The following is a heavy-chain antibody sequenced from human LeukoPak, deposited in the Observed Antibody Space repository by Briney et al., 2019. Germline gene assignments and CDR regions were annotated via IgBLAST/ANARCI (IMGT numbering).Heavy chain of an antibody. J-gene: IGHJ3*02. CDR1: GYSFTSYW. V-gene: IGHV5-51*01. CDR2: IYPGDSDT. CDR3: ATALYYYDSSGYYLDAFDI. Sequence: GESLKISCKGSGYSFTSYWIGWVRQMPGKGLEWMGIIYPGDSDTRYSPSFQGQVTISADKSISTAYLQWSSLKASDTAMYYCATALYYYDSSGYYLDAFDIWGQGTMVTVFS. D-gene: IGHD3-22*01.